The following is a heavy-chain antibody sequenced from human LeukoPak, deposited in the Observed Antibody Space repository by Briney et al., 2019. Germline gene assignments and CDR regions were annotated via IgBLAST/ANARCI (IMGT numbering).Heavy chain of an antibody. CDR2: INPNSGGT. D-gene: IGHD6-13*01. V-gene: IGHV1-2*04. CDR3: AREKIAAAGTIHYYYGMDL. CDR1: GYTFTGYY. Sequence: ASAKVSCKASGYTFTGYYMHWVRQAPGQGLEWMGWINPNSGGTNYAQKFQGWVTMTRDTSISTAYMELSRLRSDDTAVYYCAREKIAAAGTIHYYYGMDLWGKGTTVTVSS. J-gene: IGHJ6*04.